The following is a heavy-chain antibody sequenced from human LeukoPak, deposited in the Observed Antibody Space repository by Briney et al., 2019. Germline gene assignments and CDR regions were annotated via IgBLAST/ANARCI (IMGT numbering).Heavy chain of an antibody. V-gene: IGHV3-23*01. J-gene: IGHJ4*02. Sequence: GGSLRLSCAASGFTFSSYAMSWVRQAPGKGLEWVSAISSGGGSTYYADSVKGRFTISRDNYKNTLYLQMNSLRAEDTAVYFCAKRGVIYGAPVGYSDYWGQGTLVTVSS. CDR2: ISSGGGST. CDR1: GFTFSSYA. D-gene: IGHD3-16*02. CDR3: AKRGVIYGAPVGYSDY.